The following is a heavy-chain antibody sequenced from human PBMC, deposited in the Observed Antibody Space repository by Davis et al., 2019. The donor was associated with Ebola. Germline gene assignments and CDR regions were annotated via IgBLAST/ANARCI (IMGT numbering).Heavy chain of an antibody. D-gene: IGHD2-15*01. V-gene: IGHV3-21*01. CDR1: GFTLSSYS. Sequence: GESLKISCAASGFTLSSYSMNWVRQAPGKGLEWVSSISSGSYFIYYADSLKGRFTVSRDNSKNALYLQMNSLRAEDTAVYYCARVGKDCSGGSCYSHVDYWGQGTLVTVSS. CDR3: ARVGKDCSGGSCYSHVDY. J-gene: IGHJ4*02. CDR2: ISSGSYFI.